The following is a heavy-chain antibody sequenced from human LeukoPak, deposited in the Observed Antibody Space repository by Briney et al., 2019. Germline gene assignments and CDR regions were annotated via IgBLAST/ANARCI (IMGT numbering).Heavy chain of an antibody. V-gene: IGHV4-34*01. CDR3: ARVKDPGGYYYYYYMDI. CDR1: GGSFSGHY. J-gene: IGHJ6*03. CDR2: INHGGST. D-gene: IGHD3-16*01. Sequence: SETLSLTCAVYGGSFSGHYWTWLRQPPGKGLEWIGEINHGGSTNYNPSLKSRVTISVDTSKNQFSLKVSSVTAADTAVYYCARVKDPGGYYYYYYMDIWGKGNTVTVSS.